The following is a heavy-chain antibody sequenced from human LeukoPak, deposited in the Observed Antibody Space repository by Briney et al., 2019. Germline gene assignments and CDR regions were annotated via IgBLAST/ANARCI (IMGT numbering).Heavy chain of an antibody. CDR2: FDPEDGET. CDR3: PTEAYDIVPTIPPKHYGMDV. D-gene: IGHD5-12*01. CDR1: GYTLSELS. V-gene: IGHV1-24*01. J-gene: IGHJ6*02. Sequence: ASGKVSCKVSGYTLSELSMHWVRQAPGKGLEWMGGFDPEDGETIYAQKFQGRVTMTEDTSTDTAYMELSSLRSEDTAVYYCPTEAYDIVPTIPPKHYGMDVWGQGTTVTVSS.